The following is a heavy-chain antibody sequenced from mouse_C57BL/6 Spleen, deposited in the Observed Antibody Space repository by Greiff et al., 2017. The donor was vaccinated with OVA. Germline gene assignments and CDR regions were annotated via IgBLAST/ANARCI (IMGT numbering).Heavy chain of an antibody. J-gene: IGHJ2*01. Sequence: EVKVEESGGGLVQPGGSMKLSCVASGFTFSNYWMNWVRQSPEKGLEWVAQIRLKSDNYATHYAESVKGRFTISRDDSKSSVYLQMNNVRAEDTGIYYCTGSLGDYWGQGTTLTVSS. D-gene: IGHD1-2*01. CDR1: GFTFSNYW. CDR3: TGSLGDY. V-gene: IGHV6-3*01. CDR2: IRLKSDNYAT.